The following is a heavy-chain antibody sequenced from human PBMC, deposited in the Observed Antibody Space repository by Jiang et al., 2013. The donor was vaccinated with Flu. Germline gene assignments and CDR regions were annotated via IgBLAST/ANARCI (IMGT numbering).Heavy chain of an antibody. Sequence: SGGSTYYADSVKGRFTISRDSSKNTLYLQLNSLRADDTGVYYCATDGLTSGNWYRLFDHWGQGTLVTVSS. J-gene: IGHJ4*02. CDR3: ATDGLTSGNWYRLFDH. D-gene: IGHD1-20*01. V-gene: IGHV3-23*01. CDR2: SGGST.